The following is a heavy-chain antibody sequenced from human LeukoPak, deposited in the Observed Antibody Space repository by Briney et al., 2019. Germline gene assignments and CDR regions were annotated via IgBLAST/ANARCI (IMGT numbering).Heavy chain of an antibody. D-gene: IGHD4-23*01. Sequence: GASVKVSCKASGGTFSSYAISWVRQAPGQGLEWMGRIIPILGIANYAQKFQGRVTITADKSTSTAYMELRSLRSEDTAVYYCAILGYAVVHLIDYWGQGTLVTVSS. CDR1: GGTFSSYA. J-gene: IGHJ4*02. CDR3: AILGYAVVHLIDY. V-gene: IGHV1-69*04. CDR2: IIPILGIA.